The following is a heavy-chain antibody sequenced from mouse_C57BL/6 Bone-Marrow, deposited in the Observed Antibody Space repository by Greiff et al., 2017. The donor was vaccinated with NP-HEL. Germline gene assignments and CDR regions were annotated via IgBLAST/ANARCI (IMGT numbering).Heavy chain of an antibody. CDR1: GYSITSDY. J-gene: IGHJ4*01. Sequence: EVKLVESGPGLAKPSQTLSLTCSVTGYSITSDYWNWIRKFPGNKLEYMGYISYSGSTYYNPSLKSRISITRDTSKNQYYLQLNSVTTEDTATYYCARYRYDGYPYYAMDYWGQGTSVTVSS. V-gene: IGHV3-8*01. D-gene: IGHD2-3*01. CDR2: ISYSGST. CDR3: ARYRYDGYPYYAMDY.